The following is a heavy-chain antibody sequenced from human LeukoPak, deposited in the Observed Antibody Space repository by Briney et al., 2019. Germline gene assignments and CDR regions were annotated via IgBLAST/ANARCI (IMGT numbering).Heavy chain of an antibody. D-gene: IGHD3-22*01. V-gene: IGHV4-4*07. CDR2: IYTSGST. CDR1: GGSISSYY. Sequence: SETLSLTCTVSGGSISSYYWSWIRQPAGKGLEWIGRIYTSGSTNYNPSLKSRVTMSVDTSKNQFSLKLSSVTAADTAVYYCARVVGSSGYSSYWYFDLWGRGTLVTVSS. CDR3: ARVVGSSGYSSYWYFDL. J-gene: IGHJ2*01.